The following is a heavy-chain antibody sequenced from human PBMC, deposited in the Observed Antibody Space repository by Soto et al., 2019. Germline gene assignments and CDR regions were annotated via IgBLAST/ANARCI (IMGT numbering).Heavy chain of an antibody. J-gene: IGHJ4*02. CDR2: ISYDGSNK. CDR1: GFTFSSYG. D-gene: IGHD2-8*01. CDR3: ARDHCTNGVCYNHFDY. V-gene: IGHV3-30*03. Sequence: PGGSLRLSCAASGFTFSSYGMHWVRQAPGKGLEWVAVISYDGSNKYYADSVKGRFTISRDNSKNTLYLQMNSLRAEDTAVYYCARDHCTNGVCYNHFDYWGQGTLVTVSS.